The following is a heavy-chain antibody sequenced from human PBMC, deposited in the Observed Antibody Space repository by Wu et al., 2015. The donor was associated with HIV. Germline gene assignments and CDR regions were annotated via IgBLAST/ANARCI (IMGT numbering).Heavy chain of an antibody. Sequence: QVQLVQSGAEMKKPGSSVKVSCKASGGTFSSYAISWVRQAPGQGLEWMGRIIPFSGTTNYAQKFQGRVTITADESTGTAYMELSSLRSDDTAVFYCASGLWFGELSTALKFDPWGQGTLVTVSS. CDR3: ASGLWFGELSTALKFDP. CDR1: GGTFSSYA. J-gene: IGHJ5*02. CDR2: IIPFSGTT. V-gene: IGHV1-69*13. D-gene: IGHD3-10*01.